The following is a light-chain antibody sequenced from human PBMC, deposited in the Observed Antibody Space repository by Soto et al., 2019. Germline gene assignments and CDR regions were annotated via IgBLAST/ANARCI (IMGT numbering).Light chain of an antibody. CDR2: GAS. Sequence: EIVLTQSPGTLSLSPGERATLSCRASQSVSSSYLAWYQQKRGQAPRLLIYGASTSATGIPARLSGRGSGTDIALPISRLFPEDFALYFCNKSPGTFGQGTKVDI. CDR1: QSVSSSY. CDR3: NKSPGT. J-gene: IGKJ1*01. V-gene: IGKV3-20*01.